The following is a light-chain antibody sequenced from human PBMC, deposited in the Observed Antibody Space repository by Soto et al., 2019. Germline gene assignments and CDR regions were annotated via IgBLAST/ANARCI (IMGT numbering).Light chain of an antibody. J-gene: IGLJ2*01. V-gene: IGLV7-43*01. CDR3: LLYYGGALVV. CDR2: STS. Sequence: QAVVTQEPSLTVSPGGTVTLTCASSTGAVTSGYYPNWFQQKPGQAPRPLIYSTSHKHSWTPARFSGSLLGGKAALTLSGVQPEDEAEYYCLLYYGGALVVFGGGTKLTVL. CDR1: TGAVTSGYY.